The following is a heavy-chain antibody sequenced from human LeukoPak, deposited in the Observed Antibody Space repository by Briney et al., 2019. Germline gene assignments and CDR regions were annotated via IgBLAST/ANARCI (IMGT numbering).Heavy chain of an antibody. V-gene: IGHV3-74*01. J-gene: IGHJ3*02. CDR3: ARQMIVLGDAFDI. CDR1: GFSFNTYW. Sequence: GGSLRLSCAASGFSFNTYWTHWVRQAPGKGLVWVSRISTDESTTNYADSVKGRFTISRDNAKNMLYLQMNSLRAEDTAVYYCARQMIVLGDAFDIWGLGTMVTVSS. CDR2: ISTDESTT. D-gene: IGHD2-21*01.